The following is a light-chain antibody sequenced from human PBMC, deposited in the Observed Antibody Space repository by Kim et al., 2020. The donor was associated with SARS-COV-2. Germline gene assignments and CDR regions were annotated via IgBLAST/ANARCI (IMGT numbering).Light chain of an antibody. V-gene: IGKV1-5*03. CDR2: KTS. Sequence: SASVGDRVTINCRASQSISSWLAWYQQKPGQAPKLLIYKTSTLQSGAPSRFSGSGSGTEFTLTITSLQTDDFATYYCQQYHIYWTFGQGTKVDSK. J-gene: IGKJ1*01. CDR1: QSISSW. CDR3: QQYHIYWT.